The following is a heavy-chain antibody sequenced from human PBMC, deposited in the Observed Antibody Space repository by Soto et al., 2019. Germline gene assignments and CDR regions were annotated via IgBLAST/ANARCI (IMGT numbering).Heavy chain of an antibody. CDR1: GGSVRGGNYY. V-gene: IGHV4-61*01. CDR2: MYYSGST. J-gene: IGHJ5*02. D-gene: IGHD1-26*01. CDR3: ARSAGELVNWFDP. Sequence: QVQLQESGPGLVKPSETLSLTCSVSGGSVRGGNYYWSWIRQPPGKGPEWIGYMYYSGSTNYNPHLKSRVPISADTSKNQFPLRLSSVTAADTAVYYCARSAGELVNWFDPWGQGTLVTVSS.